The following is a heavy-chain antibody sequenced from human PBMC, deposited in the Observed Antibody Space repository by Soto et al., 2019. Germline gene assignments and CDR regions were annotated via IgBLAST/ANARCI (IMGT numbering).Heavy chain of an antibody. D-gene: IGHD3-16*02. CDR2: ISAYNGNT. CDR1: GYTFTSYG. CDR3: ARERYYDYVWGSYRYTAPDSFDY. Sequence: ASVKVSCKASGYTFTSYGISWVRQAPGQGLEWMGWISAYNGNTNYAQKLQGRVTMTTDTSTSTAYMELRSLRSDDTAVYYCARERYYDYVWGSYRYTAPDSFDYWGQGTLVNVSS. J-gene: IGHJ4*02. V-gene: IGHV1-18*01.